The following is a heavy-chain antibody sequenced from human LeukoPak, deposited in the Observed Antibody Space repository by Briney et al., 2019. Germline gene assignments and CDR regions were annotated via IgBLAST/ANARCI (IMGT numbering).Heavy chain of an antibody. CDR3: ARGSHYGSGRLFDY. D-gene: IGHD3-10*01. J-gene: IGHJ4*02. V-gene: IGHV4-59*01. Sequence: PSETLSLTCTVSGDSFSTYYWSWIRQPPGKGLEWIGYISYSGRTNYSPSLRSRVTLSLDTPKSQFSLELSSVTAADTAFYYCARGSHYGSGRLFDYWGQGTLVTVSS. CDR2: ISYSGRT. CDR1: GDSFSTYY.